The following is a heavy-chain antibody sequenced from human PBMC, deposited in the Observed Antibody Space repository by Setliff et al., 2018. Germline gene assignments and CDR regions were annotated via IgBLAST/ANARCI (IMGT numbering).Heavy chain of an antibody. J-gene: IGHJ6*02. D-gene: IGHD3-22*01. CDR3: ARYDSSGYHYYYGMDV. CDR1: GYSFPSYW. V-gene: IGHV5-51*01. CDR2: IYPGDSHT. Sequence: PGESLKISCKASGYSFPSYWIGWVRQVPGKGLEWMGIIYPGDSHTRYSPSFQGQVTISADKSISTAYLQWSSRKASDTAMYYCARYDSSGYHYYYGMDVWGQGTTVTVSS.